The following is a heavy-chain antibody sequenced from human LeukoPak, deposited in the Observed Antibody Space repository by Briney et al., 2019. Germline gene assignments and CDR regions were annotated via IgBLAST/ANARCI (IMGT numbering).Heavy chain of an antibody. D-gene: IGHD3-16*02. V-gene: IGHV1-46*01. CDR3: ARDNSVGDIAWWFDP. CDR1: GYTFTRYG. Sequence: ASVKVSCKASGYTFTRYGISWVRQAPGQGLEWLGLINPTGTSRLYARKFQGRVTMTRDMSTTTDYLELSSLISEDTAVYYCARDNSVGDIAWWFDPWGQGTLVTVSS. J-gene: IGHJ5*02. CDR2: INPTGTSR.